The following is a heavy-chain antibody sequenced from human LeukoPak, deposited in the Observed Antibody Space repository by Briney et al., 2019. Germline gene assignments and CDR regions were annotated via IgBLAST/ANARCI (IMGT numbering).Heavy chain of an antibody. CDR2: ISSSSDYI. CDR1: GFTFSSYS. Sequence: GGSLRLSCAASGFTFSSYSMTWVRQAPGKWLEWVSSISSSSDYIYYADSVKGRFTISRDNAKNSLYLQMNSLRADDTAVYYCARGVGLGQVVNWFDPWGQGTLVTVSS. J-gene: IGHJ5*02. V-gene: IGHV3-21*01. CDR3: ARGVGLGQVVNWFDP. D-gene: IGHD2-15*01.